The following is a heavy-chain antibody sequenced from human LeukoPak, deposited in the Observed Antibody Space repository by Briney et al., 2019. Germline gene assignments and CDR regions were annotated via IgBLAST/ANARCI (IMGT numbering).Heavy chain of an antibody. D-gene: IGHD5-18*01. V-gene: IGHV3-23*01. CDR3: AKDQSGYSYGLIFY. J-gene: IGHJ4*02. CDR1: GFTFSSYA. Sequence: GGSLRLSCAASGFTFSSYAMSWVRQAPGKGLEWVSAISGSGGSTYYADSVKGRFTISRDNSKNTLYLQMNSLRAEDTAVYYCAKDQSGYSYGLIFYWGQGTLVTVPS. CDR2: ISGSGGST.